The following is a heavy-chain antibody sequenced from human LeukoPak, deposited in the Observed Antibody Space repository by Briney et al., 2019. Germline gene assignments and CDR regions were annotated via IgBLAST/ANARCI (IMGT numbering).Heavy chain of an antibody. Sequence: ASVKVSCKASGGTFSSYAISWVRQAPGQGLEWMGGIIPIFGTANYAQKFQGRVTITTDESTSTAYMELSSLRSGDTAVYYCARADYSSSWYDGPSSHAFDIWGQGTMVTVSS. D-gene: IGHD6-13*01. CDR2: IIPIFGTA. CDR3: ARADYSSSWYDGPSSHAFDI. CDR1: GGTFSSYA. J-gene: IGHJ3*02. V-gene: IGHV1-69*05.